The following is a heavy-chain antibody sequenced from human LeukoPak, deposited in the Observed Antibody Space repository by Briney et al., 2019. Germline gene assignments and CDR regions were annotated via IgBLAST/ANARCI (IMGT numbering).Heavy chain of an antibody. D-gene: IGHD3-10*01. CDR2: ISGSGGST. Sequence: GGSLRLSCAASGFTFSSYAMSWVRQAPGKELEWVSAISGSGGSTYYADSVKGRLTISRDNSKNTLYLQMNSLRAEDTAVYYCAKDRFYGSGSYCFDYWGQGTLVTVSS. V-gene: IGHV3-23*01. CDR1: GFTFSSYA. CDR3: AKDRFYGSGSYCFDY. J-gene: IGHJ4*02.